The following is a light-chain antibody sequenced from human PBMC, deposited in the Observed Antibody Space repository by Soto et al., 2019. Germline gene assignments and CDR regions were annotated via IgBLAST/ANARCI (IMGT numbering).Light chain of an antibody. V-gene: IGKV1-39*01. CDR1: QGISTY. CDR3: QQRSSTPPLT. Sequence: DIQMTQSPSSLSSSVGDRVTLSCRASQGISTYLNWYQQKAGEAPNLLIYDASTLQSGVPPRFSGRGSGTNNTLTISSLQHEDVATYYYQQRSSTPPLTFGGGTNVEIK. CDR2: DAS. J-gene: IGKJ4*01.